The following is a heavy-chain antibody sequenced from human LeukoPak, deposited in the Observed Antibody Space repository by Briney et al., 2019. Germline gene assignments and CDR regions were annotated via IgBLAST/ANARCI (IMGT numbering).Heavy chain of an antibody. CDR1: RGSFSDHY. CDR3: ARQKCTSTSCLTKNAFDI. D-gene: IGHD2-2*01. CDR2: INHSGST. V-gene: IGHV4-34*01. J-gene: IGHJ3*02. Sequence: SETLSLTCAVYRGSFSDHYWSWIRQPPGKGLEWIGEINHSGSTNYNPSLESRVTISVDTSKNQFSLDLSSVTAADTAVYYCARQKCTSTSCLTKNAFDIWGQGTMVTVSS.